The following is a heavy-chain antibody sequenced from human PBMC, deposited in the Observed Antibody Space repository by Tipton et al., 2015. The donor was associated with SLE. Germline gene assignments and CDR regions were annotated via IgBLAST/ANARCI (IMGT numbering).Heavy chain of an antibody. Sequence: PGLVKPSQTLSLTCAISGDSVSSNSAAWNWIRQSPSRGLEWLGRTYYRSKWYNDYAVSVKSRINISPDTSKNQFSLQLNSVTPDDTAVYYCARDLPGTYYYYYVMDVWGQGTTVTVSS. CDR2: TYYRSKWYN. J-gene: IGHJ6*02. V-gene: IGHV6-1*01. D-gene: IGHD7-27*01. CDR1: GDSVSSNSAA. CDR3: ARDLPGTYYYYYVMDV.